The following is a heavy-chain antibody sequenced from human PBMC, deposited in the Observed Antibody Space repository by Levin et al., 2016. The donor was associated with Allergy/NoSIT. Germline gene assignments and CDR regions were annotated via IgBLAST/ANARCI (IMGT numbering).Heavy chain of an antibody. CDR2: ISHDGINQ. V-gene: IGHV3-30*03. Sequence: GESLKISCAASGFTLSNFGMHWVRQAPGKGLEWVAAISHDGINQYYADSVKGRFTISRDDPRSTVYLQMNSLGLEDTAVYYCARDVNLIIVVGPWGQGTPVTVSS. CDR3: ARDVNLIIVVGP. CDR1: GFTLSNFG. J-gene: IGHJ5*02. D-gene: IGHD2-2*01.